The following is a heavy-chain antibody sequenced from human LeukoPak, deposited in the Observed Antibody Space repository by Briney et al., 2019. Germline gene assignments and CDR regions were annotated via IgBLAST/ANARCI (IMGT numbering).Heavy chain of an antibody. D-gene: IGHD4-23*01. V-gene: IGHV4-59*08. CDR3: ARGRPRVNYFDY. J-gene: IGHJ4*02. CDR2: IYYCGST. Sequence: SETLSLTCTVSGGSISSYYWSWIRQPPGKGLEWIGYIYYCGSTNYNPSLKSRVTISVDTSKNQFSLKLGSVTAADTAVYYCARGRPRVNYFDYWGQGTLVTVSS. CDR1: GGSISSYY.